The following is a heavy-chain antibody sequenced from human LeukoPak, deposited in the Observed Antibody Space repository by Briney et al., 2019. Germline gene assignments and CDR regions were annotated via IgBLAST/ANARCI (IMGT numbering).Heavy chain of an antibody. J-gene: IGHJ4*02. CDR1: GFTFGSHA. D-gene: IGHD6-13*01. CDR2: ISDSGDRT. V-gene: IGHV3-23*01. CDR3: AKEGAAPGTPLSY. Sequence: GGSLRLSCAASGFTFGSHAMSWVRQAPGKGLEWVSTISDSGDRTYYADSVKGRFTISRDNSKQTFYLQMNSLRAGDTAVYFCAKEGAAPGTPLSYWGQGTPVTVSS.